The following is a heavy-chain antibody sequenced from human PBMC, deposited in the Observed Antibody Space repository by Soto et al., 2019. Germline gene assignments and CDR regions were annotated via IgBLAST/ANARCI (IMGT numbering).Heavy chain of an antibody. J-gene: IGHJ4*02. CDR3: ARAPYDSLTGYYRGIDY. V-gene: IGHV1-69*02. CDR1: GGTFSSYT. CDR2: IIPILGIA. Sequence: QVQLVQSGAEVKKPGSSVKVSCKASGGTFSSYTISWVRQAPGQGLEWMGRIIPILGIANYAQKFQGRVTLTAYKYTSTAYRELGSLRSEDTAVYYCARAPYDSLTGYYRGIDYWGQGTLVTVSS. D-gene: IGHD3-9*01.